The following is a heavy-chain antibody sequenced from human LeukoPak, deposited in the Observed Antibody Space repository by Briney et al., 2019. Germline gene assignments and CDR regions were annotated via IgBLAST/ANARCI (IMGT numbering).Heavy chain of an antibody. CDR3: AKDISLYYDILTGPDY. Sequence: GGSLRLSCAASGFTFDDYAMHWVRQAPGKGLEWVSLISWDGGSTYYADSVKGRFTISRDNSKNSLYLQMNSLRAEDTALYYCAKDISLYYDILTGPDYWGQGTLVTVSS. D-gene: IGHD3-9*01. V-gene: IGHV3-43D*03. CDR2: ISWDGGST. CDR1: GFTFDDYA. J-gene: IGHJ4*02.